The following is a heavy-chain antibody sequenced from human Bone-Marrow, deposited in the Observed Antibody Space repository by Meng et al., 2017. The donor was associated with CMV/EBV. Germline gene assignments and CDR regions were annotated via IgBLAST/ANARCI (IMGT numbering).Heavy chain of an antibody. CDR1: GGSFSGYY. J-gene: IGHJ3*02. CDR3: TRNYRRAFEI. Sequence: SETLSLTCAVYGGSFSGYYWSWIRQPPGKGLEWIGEINHSGSTNYNPSLKSRVTISVDTSKNQFSLKLSSVTAADTAVYYCTRNYRRAFEIWGQGTMVTVSS. V-gene: IGHV4-34*01. D-gene: IGHD1-7*01. CDR2: INHSGST.